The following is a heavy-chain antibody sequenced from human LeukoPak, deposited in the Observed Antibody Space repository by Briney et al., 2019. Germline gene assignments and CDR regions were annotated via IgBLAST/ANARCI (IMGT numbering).Heavy chain of an antibody. J-gene: IGHJ4*01. CDR2: INSDGSST. D-gene: IGHD2-2*02. CDR3: AREGSYCSSTSCYMADFDY. CDR1: GFTFSGYW. Sequence: GGSLRLSCAASGFTFSGYWMHWVRQAPGKGLVWVSRINSDGSSTSYADYVQGRFTISRDNAKNTLYLQMNSLRAEDTAVYYCAREGSYCSSTSCYMADFDYWGHGTLVTVSS. V-gene: IGHV3-74*01.